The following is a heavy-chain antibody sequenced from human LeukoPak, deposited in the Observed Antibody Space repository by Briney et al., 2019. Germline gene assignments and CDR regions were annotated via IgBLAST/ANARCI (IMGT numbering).Heavy chain of an antibody. Sequence: GGSLRLSCAASGFTFSNYAMHWVRQAPGKGLEYVSAISSNGGSTYYADSVKGRFTISRDNSKNTLYLQMSSLRAEDTAVYYCVKERIRVTMVRGGFDYWGQGTLVTVSS. CDR1: GFTFSNYA. CDR2: ISSNGGST. J-gene: IGHJ4*02. D-gene: IGHD3-10*01. CDR3: VKERIRVTMVRGGFDY. V-gene: IGHV3-64D*06.